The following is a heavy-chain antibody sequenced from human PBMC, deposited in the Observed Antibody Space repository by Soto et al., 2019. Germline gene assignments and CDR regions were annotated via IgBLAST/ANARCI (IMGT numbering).Heavy chain of an antibody. V-gene: IGHV2-5*02. CDR2: IYWDDDK. Sequence: QITLKESGPTLVKPTQTLTLTCTFSGFSLSADGVGVGWISQPPGHALEWLALIYWDDDKRYRPSLKSRITITKAPHKKQVVLTMTNMDPVDTATYYCAHAYGGTSWPNDAFDVWGQGTVVTGSS. CDR3: AHAYGGTSWPNDAFDV. D-gene: IGHD2-2*01. CDR1: GFSLSADGVG. J-gene: IGHJ3*01.